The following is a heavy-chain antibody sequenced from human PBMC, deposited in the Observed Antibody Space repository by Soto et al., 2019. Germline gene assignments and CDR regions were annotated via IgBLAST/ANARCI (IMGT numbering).Heavy chain of an antibody. Sequence: GGSLRLSCSASGFTFSSYAMHWVRQAPGKGLEYVSAISSNGGSTYYADSVKGRFTISRDNSKNTLYLQMSSLRAEDTAVYYCVNDLSYIGRQHNCLLPWCPGPLLSVST. CDR2: ISSNGGST. V-gene: IGHV3-64D*06. D-gene: IGHD6-13*01. CDR3: VNDLSYIGRQHNCLLP. CDR1: GFTFSSYA. J-gene: IGHJ5*02.